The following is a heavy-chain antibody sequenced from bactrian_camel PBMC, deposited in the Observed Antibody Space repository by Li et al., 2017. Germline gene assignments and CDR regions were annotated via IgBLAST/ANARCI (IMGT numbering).Heavy chain of an antibody. CDR3: AKALGGGTYYTGEYGY. J-gene: IGHJ4*01. Sequence: HVQLVESGGGSVRAGETLRLSCTVSGFTFDDSDMGWYRQAPGNECELVSHRSSDDGTTYYSDSVKDRFTMSRDNAKNMLYLQMNNLKSEDTALYYCAKALGGGTYYTGEYGYWGQGTQVTVS. D-gene: IGHD2*01. CDR2: RSSDDGTT. V-gene: IGHV3S63*01. CDR1: GFTFDDSD.